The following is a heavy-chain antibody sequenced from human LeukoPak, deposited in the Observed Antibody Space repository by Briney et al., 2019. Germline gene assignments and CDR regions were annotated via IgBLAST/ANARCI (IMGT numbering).Heavy chain of an antibody. D-gene: IGHD3-10*01. CDR1: GFTFSSYA. V-gene: IGHV3-23*01. CDR3: AATYYYGSGSYYFDY. CDR2: ISGSGGST. J-gene: IGHJ4*02. Sequence: GGSLRLSCAASGFTFSSYAMSWVRQAPGKGLEWVSAISGSGGSTYYADSVKGRFTISRDNSKNTLYLQMNSLRAEDTAVYYCAATYYYGSGSYYFDYWGQGTLVTVSS.